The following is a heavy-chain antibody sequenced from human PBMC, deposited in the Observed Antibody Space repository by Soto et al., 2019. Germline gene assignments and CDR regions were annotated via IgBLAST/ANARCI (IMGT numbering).Heavy chain of an antibody. V-gene: IGHV3-33*01. D-gene: IGHD2-15*01. CDR3: ARYCSGGSCYPTYYGLDV. CDR2: TWYDGSKA. CDR1: GFTFSSYG. J-gene: IGHJ6*02. Sequence: GGSLRLSCAASGFTFSSYGMHWVRQAPGKGLEWVALTWYDGSKAYYAEPVKGRFTISRDNSKNTLYLQMNSLRAEDTAVYYCARYCSGGSCYPTYYGLDVWGQGTTVTVSS.